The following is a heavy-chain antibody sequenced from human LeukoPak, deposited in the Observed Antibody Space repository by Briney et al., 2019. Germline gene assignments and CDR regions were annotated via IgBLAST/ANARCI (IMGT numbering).Heavy chain of an antibody. CDR2: ISSRGGAI. D-gene: IGHD5-12*01. CDR1: GFIFSSYE. J-gene: IGHJ2*01. V-gene: IGHV3-48*03. Sequence: PGGSLRLSCAASGFIFSSYEVNWVRQAPGKGLEWVSYISSRGGAIYYADSLKGRFTISRDNAKNSLYLQMSSLRAEDTAVYYCAKLTEVAPTRPQGFDLWGRGTLVTVSS. CDR3: AKLTEVAPTRPQGFDL.